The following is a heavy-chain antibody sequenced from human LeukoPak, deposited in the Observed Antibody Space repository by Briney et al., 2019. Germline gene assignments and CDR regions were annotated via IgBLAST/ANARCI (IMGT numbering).Heavy chain of an antibody. Sequence: SETLSLTCTVSGGSISSYYWSWIRQPPGKGLEWIGYIYYSGSTNYNPSLKSRVTISVDTSKNQFSLKLSSVTAADTAVYYCARHQRLYYYDSRGHFDYWGQGTLVTVSS. D-gene: IGHD3-22*01. J-gene: IGHJ4*02. CDR1: GGSISSYY. CDR3: ARHQRLYYYDSRGHFDY. V-gene: IGHV4-59*08. CDR2: IYYSGST.